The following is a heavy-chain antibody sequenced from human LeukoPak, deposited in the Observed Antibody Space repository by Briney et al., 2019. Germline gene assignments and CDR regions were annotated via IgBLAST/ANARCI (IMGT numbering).Heavy chain of an antibody. D-gene: IGHD2-2*03. CDR3: ARVSGYCSSTSGKCWFDP. CDR2: ISAYNGNT. Sequence: ASVKVSCKASGYTFTSYGISWVRQAPGQGLEWMGWISAYNGNTNYAQKLQGRVTMTTDTSTSTAYMELRSLRSDDTAVYYCARVSGYCSSTSGKCWFDPWGQGTLVTLSS. V-gene: IGHV1-18*01. J-gene: IGHJ5*02. CDR1: GYTFTSYG.